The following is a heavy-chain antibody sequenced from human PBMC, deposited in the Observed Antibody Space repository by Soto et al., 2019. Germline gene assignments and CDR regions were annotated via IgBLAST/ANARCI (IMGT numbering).Heavy chain of an antibody. J-gene: IGHJ4*02. CDR2: ISAHNGNT. CDR1: GYACNTYG. D-gene: IGHD3-10*01. Sequence: QVHLVQSGAEVKKPGASVKVSCKCSGYACNTYGITWVRQAPGQGLEWMGWISAHNGNTNYAQNPQGRVTVTRDTSTSTAYMELRSLLSDDTDVYYCARGRDGEYWGQGALVTVSS. V-gene: IGHV1-18*01. CDR3: ARGRDGEY.